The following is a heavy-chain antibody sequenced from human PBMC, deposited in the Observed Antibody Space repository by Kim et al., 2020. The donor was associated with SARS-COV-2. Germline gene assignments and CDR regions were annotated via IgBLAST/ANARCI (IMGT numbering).Heavy chain of an antibody. CDR2: ISYDGSHI. CDR3: MAEIGSRSFGH. J-gene: IGHJ4*02. CDR1: GFAFSSHS. V-gene: IGHV3-30*04. Sequence: GGSLRLSCAASGFAFSSHSLHWVRQAPGKGLEWVSRISYDGSHILYPDSVRGRFIISRDNTQSTLYLQVNSLRPEDTAVYYCMAEIGSRSFGHWGQGTLVSASS. D-gene: IGHD3-10*01.